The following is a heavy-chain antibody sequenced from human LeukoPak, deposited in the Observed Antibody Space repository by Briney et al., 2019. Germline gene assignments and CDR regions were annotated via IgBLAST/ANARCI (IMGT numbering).Heavy chain of an antibody. J-gene: IGHJ1*01. D-gene: IGHD4-23*01. CDR3: ARGPIDYGGNSESEYFQH. V-gene: IGHV3-48*03. Sequence: GGSLRLSCAASGFTFSSYEMNWVRQAPGKGLEWVSYISSSGSTIYYADSVKGRFTISRDNAKNSLYLQMNSLRAEDTAVYYCARGPIDYGGNSESEYFQHWGQGTLVTVSS. CDR2: ISSSGSTI. CDR1: GFTFSSYE.